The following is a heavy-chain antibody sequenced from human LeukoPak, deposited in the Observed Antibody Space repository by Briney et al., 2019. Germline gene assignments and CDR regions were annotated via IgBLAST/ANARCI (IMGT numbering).Heavy chain of an antibody. CDR1: GFTFSSYW. J-gene: IGHJ4*02. CDR3: ATLPGIPKLHSGSRRGYFDY. CDR2: INTDGSST. Sequence: GGSLRLSCAASGFTFSSYWMHWVRQAPGKGLVWVSRINTDGSSTSYADSVKGRFTISRDNAKNTLYLQMNSLRAEDTAVYYCATLPGIPKLHSGSRRGYFDYWGQGTLVTVSS. V-gene: IGHV3-74*01. D-gene: IGHD1-26*01.